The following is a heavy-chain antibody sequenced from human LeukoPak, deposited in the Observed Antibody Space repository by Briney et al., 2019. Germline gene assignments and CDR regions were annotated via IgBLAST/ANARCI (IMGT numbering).Heavy chain of an antibody. Sequence: SETLSLTCTVSGGSISSYFWSWIRQSPGKGLEWIGYIYYSGSTNYSPSLKSRVTISIDTSKNQFSLKLTSVTAADTAVYYCARAKGPPYYYYYGLDVWGQGTTVTVSS. J-gene: IGHJ6*02. CDR1: GGSISSYF. CDR2: IYYSGST. V-gene: IGHV4-59*01. CDR3: ARAKGPPYYYYYGLDV.